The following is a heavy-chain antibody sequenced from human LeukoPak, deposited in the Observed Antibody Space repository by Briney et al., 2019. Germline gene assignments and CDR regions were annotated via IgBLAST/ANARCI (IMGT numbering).Heavy chain of an antibody. CDR2: IYPGDSDT. D-gene: IGHD2-21*02. V-gene: IGHV5-51*01. J-gene: IGHJ4*02. CDR1: GYSFTSYW. CDR3: ARHEDCGGDCYSVDY. Sequence: GESLKISCKGSGYSFTSYWIGWVRQMPGKGLEWMGIIYPGDSDTRYSPSFQGQVTISADKSISTASLQWSSLKASDTAMYYCARHEDCGGDCYSVDYWGQGTLVTVSS.